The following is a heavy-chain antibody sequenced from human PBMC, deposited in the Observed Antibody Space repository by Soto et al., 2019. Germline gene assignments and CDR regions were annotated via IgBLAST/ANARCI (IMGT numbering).Heavy chain of an antibody. CDR2: IYNSGTT. D-gene: IGHD3-16*01. CDR3: ARDPLYYYDGSGVGVVRPRFDY. V-gene: IGHV4-59*01. Sequence: SETLFLTCSVSNGSINGYYWSWIRQPPGKGLEWIGYIYNSGTTNYNPSLKSRVTISVDTSKNQLSLRLRSVTAADTAVYYCARDPLYYYDGSGVGVVRPRFDYWGQGTLVTVSS. J-gene: IGHJ4*02. CDR1: NGSINGYY.